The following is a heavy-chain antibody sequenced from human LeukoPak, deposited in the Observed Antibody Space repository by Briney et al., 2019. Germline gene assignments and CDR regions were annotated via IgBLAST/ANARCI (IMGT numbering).Heavy chain of an antibody. CDR3: ARGQEYYYDSSAYSKFDY. CDR2: IWYDGSNK. J-gene: IGHJ4*02. V-gene: IGHV3-33*01. CDR1: GFTFNNYV. D-gene: IGHD3-22*01. Sequence: GGSLRLSCAASGFTFNNYVMHWVRQAPGKGLEWVAAIWYDGSNKYYADSVKGRFTISRDNSKNTLYLQMNSLRAEDTALYYCARGQEYYYDSSAYSKFDYWGQGNLVTVSS.